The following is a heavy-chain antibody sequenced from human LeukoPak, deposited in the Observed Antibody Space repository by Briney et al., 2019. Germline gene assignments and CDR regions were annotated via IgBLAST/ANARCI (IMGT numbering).Heavy chain of an antibody. CDR1: GYTFTDYH. J-gene: IGHJ6*02. D-gene: IGHD2-15*01. CDR2: INLYTGAA. V-gene: IGHV1-2*04. Sequence: ASVKVSCKASGYTFTDYHMHWVRQAPGQGLEWMGCINLYTGAAHYTQKFQDWLSMTRDTSISTVYMELSSLKSDDTAVYYCARDLLGRSYGGSNYFGMEVWGQGTPVTVSS. CDR3: ARDLLGRSYGGSNYFGMEV.